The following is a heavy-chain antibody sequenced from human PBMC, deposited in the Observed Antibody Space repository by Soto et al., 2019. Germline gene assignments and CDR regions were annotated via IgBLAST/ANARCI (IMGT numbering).Heavy chain of an antibody. CDR3: ARGSTGGRYFDLNFDY. V-gene: IGHV5-51*03. Sequence: GKSLKISCKGSGYSFTSYWIGWVRQMPGKGLEWMGIIYPGDSDTRYSPSFQGQVTISADKSISTAYLQWSSLKASDTAMYYCARGSTGGRYFDLNFDYWGQGTLVTVSS. CDR2: IYPGDSDT. CDR1: GYSFTSYW. J-gene: IGHJ4*02. D-gene: IGHD3-9*01.